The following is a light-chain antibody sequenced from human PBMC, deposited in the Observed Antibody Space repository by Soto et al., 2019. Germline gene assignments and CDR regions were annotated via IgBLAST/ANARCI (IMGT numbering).Light chain of an antibody. CDR3: QVWDTDSDHVV. J-gene: IGLJ2*01. CDR2: DDN. V-gene: IGLV3-21*02. Sequence: SYELTQPPSVSVAPGQAARITCGGNNIGTKSVHWYQQKPGQAPVLVVYDDNVRPSGITEPFSASNSGNTATLTITRVAPGDEADYYCQVWDTDSDHVVFGGGTKLTVL. CDR1: NIGTKS.